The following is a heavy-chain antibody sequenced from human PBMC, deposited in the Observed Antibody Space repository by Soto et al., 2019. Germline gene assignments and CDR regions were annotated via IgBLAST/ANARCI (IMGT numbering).Heavy chain of an antibody. V-gene: IGHV4-4*02. Sequence: QVQLQESGPGLVSPLGTLSLTCAVSGGSISTDSWWTWVRQPPGKGLEWIGEIHRSRGTNYNSSLKSRVTISIDRSTNHFSLRLYSVTAADTAVYYCASREEARPFWRQGTLVTVAS. J-gene: IGHJ4*02. CDR1: GGSISTDSW. CDR3: ASREEARPF. CDR2: IHRSRGT. D-gene: IGHD6-6*01.